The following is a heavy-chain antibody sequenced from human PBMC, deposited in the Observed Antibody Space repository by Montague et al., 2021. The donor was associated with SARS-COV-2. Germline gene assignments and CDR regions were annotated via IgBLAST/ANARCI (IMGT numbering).Heavy chain of an antibody. J-gene: IGHJ5*02. CDR2: IYGDDDN. D-gene: IGHD3-9*01. V-gene: IGHV2-5*02. Sequence: PALVKPTQTLTLTCTFSGFSLSTSEVGVGWIRQPPGKAPEFLALIYGDDDNRYKPSLKSRLTITKVTSKNQVVLTMTNVDPVDTATYYCAHFWILRYFDPWGQGTLVTVSS. CDR3: AHFWILRYFDP. CDR1: GFSLSTSEVG.